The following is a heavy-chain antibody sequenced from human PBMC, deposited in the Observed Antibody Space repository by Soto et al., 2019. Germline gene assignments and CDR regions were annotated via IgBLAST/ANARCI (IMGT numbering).Heavy chain of an antibody. CDR3: AKDRGGSRGSFDY. CDR1: GFTFSSYG. J-gene: IGHJ4*02. V-gene: IGHV3-30*18. CDR2: ISYDGSNK. Sequence: QVQLVESGGGVVQPGRSLRLSCAASGFTFSSYGMHWVRQAPGKGLEWVAVISYDGSNKYYADSVKGRFTISRDNSKNTLYLQMNSLRAEDTAVYYGAKDRGGSRGSFDYWGQGTLVTVSS. D-gene: IGHD6-13*01.